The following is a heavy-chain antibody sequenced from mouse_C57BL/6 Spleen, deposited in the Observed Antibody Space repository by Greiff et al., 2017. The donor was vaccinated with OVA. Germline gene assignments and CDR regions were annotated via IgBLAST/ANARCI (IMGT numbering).Heavy chain of an antibody. D-gene: IGHD1-1*01. Sequence: QVQLQQPGAELVKPGASVKMSCKASGYTFTSYWITWVKQRPGQGLEWIGDIYPGSGSTNYNEKFKGKATLTVDTSSSTAYMQLSSLTSEDSAVYYCARGSPGSTMGYWGQGTPVTVSS. V-gene: IGHV1-55*01. J-gene: IGHJ4*01. CDR3: ARGSPGSTMGY. CDR2: IYPGSGST. CDR1: GYTFTSYW.